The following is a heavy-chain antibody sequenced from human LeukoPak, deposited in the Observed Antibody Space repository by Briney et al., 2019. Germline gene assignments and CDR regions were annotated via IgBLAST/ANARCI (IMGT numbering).Heavy chain of an antibody. V-gene: IGHV4-61*02. Sequence: SQTLSLTCTVSGGSISSGSYYWSWIRQPAGKGLEWIGRIHSSGSTNYNPSLKSRVTISVDASENQFSLKLTSVTAADTAVYYCVRDSVSYSRWFDFWGQGTLVTVSS. CDR2: IHSSGST. J-gene: IGHJ4*02. CDR3: VRDSVSYSRWFDF. D-gene: IGHD1-26*01. CDR1: GGSISSGSYY.